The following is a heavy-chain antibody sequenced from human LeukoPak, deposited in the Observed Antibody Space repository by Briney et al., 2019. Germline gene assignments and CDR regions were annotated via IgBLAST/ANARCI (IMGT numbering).Heavy chain of an antibody. CDR2: IYSGGST. Sequence: GSLRLSCAASGFDFSTYAMSWVRQAPGKGLEWVSVIYSGGSTYYADSVKGRFTISRDNSKNTLSLQMNSLRAEDTAVYYCARLKANRSGWYYFDYWGQGTLVTVSS. V-gene: IGHV3-53*01. CDR3: ARLKANRSGWYYFDY. D-gene: IGHD6-19*01. CDR1: GFDFSTYA. J-gene: IGHJ4*02.